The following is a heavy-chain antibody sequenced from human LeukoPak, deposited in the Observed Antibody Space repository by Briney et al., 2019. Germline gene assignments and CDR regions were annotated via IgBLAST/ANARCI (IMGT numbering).Heavy chain of an antibody. J-gene: IGHJ4*02. Sequence: GGSLRLSCAASGFTFGSYAMHWVRQAPGKGLEWVAVISYDGSNKYYADSVKGRFTISRDNSKNTLYLQMNSLRAEDTAVYYCARAPYYDSTYNPGYYFDYWGQGTLVTVSS. V-gene: IGHV3-30*04. CDR1: GFTFGSYA. CDR3: ARAPYYDSTYNPGYYFDY. D-gene: IGHD3-22*01. CDR2: ISYDGSNK.